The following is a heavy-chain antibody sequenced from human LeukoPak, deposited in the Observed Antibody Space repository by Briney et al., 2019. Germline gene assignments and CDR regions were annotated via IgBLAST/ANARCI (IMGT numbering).Heavy chain of an antibody. CDR1: GLTVNSSF. Sequence: GGSLRLSCVASGLTVNSSFITWVRQAPGKGLEWVSVFYSGGATYYSDSVKGRFTMSRDNSKNTLYLQMNSLRVEDTGMYYCARAVGGAFYMDVWGKGTPATVSS. D-gene: IGHD3-16*01. V-gene: IGHV3-53*01. J-gene: IGHJ6*03. CDR3: ARAVGGAFYMDV. CDR2: FYSGGAT.